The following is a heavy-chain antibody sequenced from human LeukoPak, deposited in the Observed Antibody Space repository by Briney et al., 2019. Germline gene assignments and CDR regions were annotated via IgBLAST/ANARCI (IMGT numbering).Heavy chain of an antibody. CDR2: IWYDGSNK. J-gene: IGHJ3*02. V-gene: IGHV3-33*08. Sequence: GGSLRLSCAASGFTFSSYAMSWVRQAPGKGLEWVAVIWYDGSNKYYADSVKGRFTISRDNSKNTLYLQMNSLRAEDTAVYYCARSDLYGDDAFDIWGQGTMVTVSS. CDR3: ARSDLYGDDAFDI. CDR1: GFTFSSYA. D-gene: IGHD4-17*01.